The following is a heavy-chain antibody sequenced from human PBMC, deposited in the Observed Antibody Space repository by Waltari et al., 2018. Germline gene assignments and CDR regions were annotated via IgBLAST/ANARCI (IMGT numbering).Heavy chain of an antibody. V-gene: IGHV1-18*01. CDR1: GYTFTSYG. CDR3: ARDAFVITIFGVDDNWFDP. D-gene: IGHD3-3*01. Sequence: QVQLVQSGAEVKKPGASVKVSCKASGYTFTSYGISWVRQAPGQGLEWMGWISAYNGNTNYAQKLQGRVTMTTDTSTSTAYMELRSLRSDDTAVYYCARDAFVITIFGVDDNWFDPWGQGTLVTVSS. J-gene: IGHJ5*02. CDR2: ISAYNGNT.